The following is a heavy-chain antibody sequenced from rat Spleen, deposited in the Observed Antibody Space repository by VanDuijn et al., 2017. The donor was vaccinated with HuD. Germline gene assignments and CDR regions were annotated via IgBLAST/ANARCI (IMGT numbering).Heavy chain of an antibody. V-gene: IGHV5-20*01. CDR1: GFTFSDYG. J-gene: IGHJ2*01. D-gene: IGHD1-1*01. CDR2: ISYGDTSGHSST. Sequence: EVQLVESDGGLVQPGRSLKLSCGASGFTFSDYGMAWVRQAPTKGLEWVATISYGDTSGHSSTYYRDSVKGRFTISRDNAKSSLYLQMDSLRSEDTATYYCTTDMIQWSDHWGQGVMVTASS. CDR3: TTDMIQWSDH.